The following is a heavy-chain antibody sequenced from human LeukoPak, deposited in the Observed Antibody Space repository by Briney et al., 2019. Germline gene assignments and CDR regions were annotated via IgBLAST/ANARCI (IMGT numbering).Heavy chain of an antibody. CDR2: ISGSGGST. V-gene: IGHV3-23*01. CDR3: ARDGGVVVAASPDY. J-gene: IGHJ4*02. D-gene: IGHD2-15*01. CDR1: GFTFSSYA. Sequence: TGGSLRLSCAASGFTFSSYAMSWVRQAPGKGLEWVSAISGSGGSTYYADSVKGRFTISRDNSKNTLYLQMNSLRAEDTAVYYCARDGGVVVAASPDYWGQGTLVTVSS.